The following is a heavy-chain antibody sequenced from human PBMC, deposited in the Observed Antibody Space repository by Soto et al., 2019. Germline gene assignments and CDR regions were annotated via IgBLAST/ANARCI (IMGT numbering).Heavy chain of an antibody. CDR1: GGSISSGGYS. D-gene: IGHD1-1*01. J-gene: IGHJ1*01. Sequence: KASETLSLTCAVSGGSISSGGYSWTWIRQPPGKGLEWIGYVHHTGSTTYNPSLKTRVNISVDRPNNQFFLTLTSATAADSAIYYCARGLWNDVFQYWGRGILVTVSS. CDR3: ARGLWNDVFQY. CDR2: VHHTGST. V-gene: IGHV4-30-2*01.